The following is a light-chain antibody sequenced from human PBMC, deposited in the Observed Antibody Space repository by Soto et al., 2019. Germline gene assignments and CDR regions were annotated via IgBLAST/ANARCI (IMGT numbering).Light chain of an antibody. CDR1: SSDVGASNY. CDR2: AVS. Sequence: QSALTQPPSASGSPGQSVTISCTGTSSDVGASNYVSWYQQHPGKAPKLMIFAVSKRPSGVPDRFSGSKSGNTASLTVSGLHAEDAADYYCSSNAGSNNFVFGSGTKVTVL. J-gene: IGLJ1*01. V-gene: IGLV2-8*01. CDR3: SSNAGSNNFV.